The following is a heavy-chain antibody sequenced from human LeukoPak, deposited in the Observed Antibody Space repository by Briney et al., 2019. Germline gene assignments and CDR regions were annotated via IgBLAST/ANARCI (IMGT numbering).Heavy chain of an antibody. CDR2: INTNTGNP. J-gene: IGHJ4*02. CDR3: ARGVPAKEDPHLLSPLPYY. CDR1: GYTFTSYA. D-gene: IGHD1-1*01. V-gene: IGHV7-4-1*02. Sequence: ASVKVSCKASGYTFTSYAMNWVRQAPGQGLEWMGWINTNTGNPTYAQGFTGRFVFSLDTSVSTAYLQISSLKAEDTAVYYCARGVPAKEDPHLLSPLPYYWGQGTLVTVSS.